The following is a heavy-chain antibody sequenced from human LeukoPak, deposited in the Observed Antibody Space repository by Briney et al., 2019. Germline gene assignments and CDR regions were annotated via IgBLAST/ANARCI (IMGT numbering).Heavy chain of an antibody. Sequence: SETLSLTCTVSGGSISSYYWSWIRQPPGKGLEWIGYIYYSGSTNYNPSLKSRVTISVDTSKNQFSLKLSSVTAADTAVYYCARDLFAEVTTTEFDYWGQGTLVTVSS. CDR2: IYYSGST. CDR1: GGSISSYY. D-gene: IGHD4-17*01. J-gene: IGHJ4*02. V-gene: IGHV4-59*01. CDR3: ARDLFAEVTTTEFDY.